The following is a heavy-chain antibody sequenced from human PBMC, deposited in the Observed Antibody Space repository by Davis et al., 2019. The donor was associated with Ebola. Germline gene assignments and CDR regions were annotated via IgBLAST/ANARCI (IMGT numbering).Heavy chain of an antibody. CDR1: GGTFSNYA. CDR3: ASRQRLYSSSWPDYYYGMDV. D-gene: IGHD6-13*01. J-gene: IGHJ6*04. Sequence: AASMKVSCKASGGTFSNYAISWVRQAPGQGLEWMGGIIPIFGTANYAQKFQGRVTITADESTSTAYMELSSLRSEDTAVYYCASRQRLYSSSWPDYYYGMDVWGKGTTVTVSS. CDR2: IIPIFGTA. V-gene: IGHV1-69*13.